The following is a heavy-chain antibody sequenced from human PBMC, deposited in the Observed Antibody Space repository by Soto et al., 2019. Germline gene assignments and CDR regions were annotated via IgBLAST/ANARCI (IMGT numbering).Heavy chain of an antibody. J-gene: IGHJ4*02. CDR2: IYWDDDK. D-gene: IGHD6-19*01. V-gene: IGHV2-5*02. CDR1: GFSLSTRGVG. CDR3: AHDSTGWYGFDY. Sequence: SGPTLVNPTQTLTLSCTFSGFSLSTRGVGVGWIRQPPGKALEWLALIYWDDDKRYSPSLKSRLTITKDTSKNQVVLIMTNMELVDTPKYYCAHDSTGWYGFDYWGKETLVTVSS.